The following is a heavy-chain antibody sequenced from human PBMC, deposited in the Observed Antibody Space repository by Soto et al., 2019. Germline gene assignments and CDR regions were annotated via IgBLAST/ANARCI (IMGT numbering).Heavy chain of an antibody. CDR3: ARHQTYYYDSSGYYGAFDI. D-gene: IGHD3-22*01. V-gene: IGHV1-69*13. Sequence: ASVKVSCKASGGTFSSYAISWVRQAPGQGLEWMGGIIPIFGTANYAQKFQGRVTITADESTSTAYMELSSLRSEDTAVYYCARHQTYYYDSSGYYGAFDIWGQGTMVTVSS. J-gene: IGHJ3*02. CDR1: GGTFSSYA. CDR2: IIPIFGTA.